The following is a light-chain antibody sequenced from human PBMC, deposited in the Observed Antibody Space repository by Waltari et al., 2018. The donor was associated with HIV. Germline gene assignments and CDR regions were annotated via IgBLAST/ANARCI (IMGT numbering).Light chain of an antibody. CDR2: GGS. V-gene: IGKV3-15*01. Sequence: EIVMTQSPATLSVSPGERVTLSCRASQSIAKNLAWYQQTPGQAPRLLMYGGSTRATGIPARFSGSGSWTEFTLTISSLQSEDLAVYYCQQYDNWPPWTFGQGTKVE. CDR1: QSIAKN. J-gene: IGKJ1*01. CDR3: QQYDNWPPWT.